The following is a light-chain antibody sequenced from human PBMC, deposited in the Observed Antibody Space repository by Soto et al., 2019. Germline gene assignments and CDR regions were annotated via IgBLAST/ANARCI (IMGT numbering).Light chain of an antibody. CDR3: QQYNSVPYT. CDR1: QNIRGY. CDR2: KVS. J-gene: IGKJ2*01. Sequence: DVQMTQSPSTMSASVGDRVTISCRASQNIRGYLAWYQQKPGKAPNLLIYKVSNLDNWVQPRFSGGGSATELTLTIYILQPDYGATYYCQQYNSVPYTFGQGTKLEIK. V-gene: IGKV1-5*03.